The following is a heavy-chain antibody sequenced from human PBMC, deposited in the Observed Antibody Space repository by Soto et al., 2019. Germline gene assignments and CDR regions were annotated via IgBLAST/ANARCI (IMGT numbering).Heavy chain of an antibody. CDR3: ASLHHPTVTPTYYYGMAV. V-gene: IGHV1-69*06. J-gene: IGHJ6*02. Sequence: QVQLVQSGAEVKKPGSSVKVSCKASGGTFSSYAISWVRQAPGQGLEWMGGIIPIFGTANYAHKFQGRVTITADKSTSTAYMELSRLRSEDTAVYYWASLHHPTVTPTYYYGMAVWGQGTTVTVSS. CDR2: IIPIFGTA. D-gene: IGHD4-4*01. CDR1: GGTFSSYA.